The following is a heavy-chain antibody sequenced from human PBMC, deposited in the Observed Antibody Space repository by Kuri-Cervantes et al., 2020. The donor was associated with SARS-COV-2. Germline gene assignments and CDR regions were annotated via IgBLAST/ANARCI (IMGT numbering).Heavy chain of an antibody. D-gene: IGHD6-19*01. J-gene: IGHJ4*02. CDR3: AREGQWLAEFGY. V-gene: IGHV1-8*01. CDR1: ETTFPNYD. CDR2: VKTNSGNT. Sequence: ASVKVSCKAPETTFPNYDINWVRQATGQGLEWMGMVKTNSGNTLYAQIFQGRVTMTRDTSTSTVYMELSRLRSDDTAVYYCAREGQWLAEFGYWGQGTLVTVSS.